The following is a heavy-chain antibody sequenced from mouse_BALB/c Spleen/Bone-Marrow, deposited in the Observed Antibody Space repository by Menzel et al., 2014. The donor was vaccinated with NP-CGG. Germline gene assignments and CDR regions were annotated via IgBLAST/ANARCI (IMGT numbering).Heavy chain of an antibody. D-gene: IGHD1-1*01. V-gene: IGHV4-1*02. J-gene: IGHJ2*01. CDR3: ARLYYYGNFAY. CDR1: GFDFSRYW. Sequence: EVQGVESGGGLVQPGGSLKLSRAASGFDFSRYWTSWVRQAPGKGLEWIGEINPDSSTINYTPSLKDKFIISRDNAKNTLYLQMSKVRSEDTALYYCARLYYYGNFAYWGQGTTLTVSS. CDR2: INPDSSTI.